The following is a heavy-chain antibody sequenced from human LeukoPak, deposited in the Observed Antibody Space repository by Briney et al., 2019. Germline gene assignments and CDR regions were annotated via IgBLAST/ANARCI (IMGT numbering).Heavy chain of an antibody. Sequence: PSETLSLTCTVSGVSISSYYWSWIRQPPGKGLGWIGYIYYSGSTNYNPSLKSRVTISVDTSKNQFSLKLSSVTAADTAVYYCARSGGSSWYPFGYWGQGTLVTVSS. CDR3: ARSGGSSWYPFGY. D-gene: IGHD6-13*01. J-gene: IGHJ4*02. V-gene: IGHV4-59*01. CDR2: IYYSGST. CDR1: GVSISSYY.